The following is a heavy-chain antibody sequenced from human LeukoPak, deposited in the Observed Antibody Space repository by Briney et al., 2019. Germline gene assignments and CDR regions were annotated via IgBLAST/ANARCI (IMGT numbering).Heavy chain of an antibody. CDR1: GGSISSYY. CDR3: ARGSPTFDFWSGYWGVGAFDI. D-gene: IGHD3-3*01. J-gene: IGHJ3*02. CDR2: IYTSGST. V-gene: IGHV4-4*07. Sequence: SETLSLTCTISGGSISSYYWSWIRQPAGKGLEWIGRIYTSGSTNYNPSLKSRVTMSVDTSKNQFSLQLISVTAADTAVYYCARGSPTFDFWSGYWGVGAFDIWGQGTMVTVSS.